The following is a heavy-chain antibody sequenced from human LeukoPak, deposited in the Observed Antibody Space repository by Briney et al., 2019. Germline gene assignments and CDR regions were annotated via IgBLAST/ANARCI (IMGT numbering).Heavy chain of an antibody. V-gene: IGHV4-61*02. Sequence: SETLSLTCTVSGGSISSGSYYWSWIRQPAGKVLEWIGRIYTSGSTNYNPSLKSRVTISVDTSKNQFSLKLSSVTAADTAVYYCARWRMRVGAIDYWGQGTLVTVSS. CDR1: GGSISSGSYY. CDR2: IYTSGST. CDR3: ARWRMRVGAIDY. J-gene: IGHJ4*02. D-gene: IGHD1-26*01.